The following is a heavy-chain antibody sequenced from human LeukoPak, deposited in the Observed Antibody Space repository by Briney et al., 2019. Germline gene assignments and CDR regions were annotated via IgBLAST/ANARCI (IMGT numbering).Heavy chain of an antibody. CDR1: GFTFSSYW. D-gene: IGHD3-3*01. J-gene: IGHJ6*03. CDR3: ARARSYDFWSFMDV. V-gene: IGHV3-74*01. CDR2: IKFDESAT. Sequence: GGSLRLSCAASGFTFSSYWMHWVRQAPGKGLVWVSRIKFDESATNYADSVKGRFTISRHNSKEILYLQMNSLRAEDAAVYYCARARSYDFWSFMDVWGKGTTVTVSS.